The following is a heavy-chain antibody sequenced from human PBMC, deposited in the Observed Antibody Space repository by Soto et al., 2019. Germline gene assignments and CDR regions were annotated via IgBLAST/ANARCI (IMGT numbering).Heavy chain of an antibody. V-gene: IGHV3-23*01. D-gene: IGHD2-15*01. CDR2: ISGTVGYT. CDR3: AKGLVDCSGAVCFD. Sequence: EVQLLESGGAWVQPGGSLRLSCAASGFTFSSYVMTWVRQAPGKGLEWVSSISGTVGYTYYADSVSGRFTISRDNSKNTLYLQMDSLTGEDTARYYCAKGLVDCSGAVCFDRGQGTLVTVSS. CDR1: GFTFSSYV. J-gene: IGHJ4*02.